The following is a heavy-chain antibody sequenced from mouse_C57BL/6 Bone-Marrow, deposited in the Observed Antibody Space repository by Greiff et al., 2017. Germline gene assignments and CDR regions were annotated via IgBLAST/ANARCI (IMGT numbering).Heavy chain of an antibody. CDR1: GYTFTSYT. V-gene: IGHV1-4*01. J-gene: IGHJ2*01. CDR3: ARGLITT. D-gene: IGHD1-1*01. CDR2: INPSSGYT. Sequence: VKLQQSGAELARPGASVKMSCKASGYTFTSYTMHWVKPRPGQGLEWIGYINPSSGYTKYNQKFKDKATLTADKSSSTAYMQLSSLTSEDSAVYYCARGLITTGGQGTTLTVSS.